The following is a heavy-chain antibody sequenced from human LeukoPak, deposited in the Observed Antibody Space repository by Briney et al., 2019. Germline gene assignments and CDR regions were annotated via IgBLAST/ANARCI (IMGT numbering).Heavy chain of an antibody. D-gene: IGHD3-22*01. CDR3: ARESQSYDSSGSTFDY. CDR2: IRHDGSNE. CDR1: GFTFSRYG. J-gene: IGHJ4*02. V-gene: IGHV3-30*02. Sequence: PGGSLRPSCAASGFTFSRYGMHWVRQAPDKGLEWVAYIRHDGSNEYYTDSVKDRFTISRDNSKNMLYLQMNSLRAEDTAVYYCARESQSYDSSGSTFDYWGQGTLVTVSS.